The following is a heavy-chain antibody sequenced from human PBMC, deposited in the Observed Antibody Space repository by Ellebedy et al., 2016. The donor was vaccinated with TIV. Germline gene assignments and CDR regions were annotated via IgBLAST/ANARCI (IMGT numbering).Heavy chain of an antibody. J-gene: IGHJ6*02. Sequence: GGSLRLSCAASGFTFSSYWMSWVRQAPGKGLEWVANIKQDGSEKFYVDSVKGRFTISRDNAKNSLYLQMNSLRAEDTAVYYCARDQTVAAGTYYYGMDVWGQGTTVTVSS. D-gene: IGHD6-13*01. CDR3: ARDQTVAAGTYYYGMDV. CDR2: IKQDGSEK. V-gene: IGHV3-7*01. CDR1: GFTFSSYW.